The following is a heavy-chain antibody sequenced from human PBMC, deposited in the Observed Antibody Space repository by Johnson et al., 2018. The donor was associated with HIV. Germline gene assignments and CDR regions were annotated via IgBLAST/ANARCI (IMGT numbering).Heavy chain of an antibody. CDR1: GFTFSSSA. CDR3: AKDELSSGCHEELGDSVRGLLGLRGAM. V-gene: IGHV3-30*04. Sequence: QVQLVESGGGVVQPGRSLRLSCAASGFTFSSSAMHWVRQAPGKGLEWVAVISYDGNNKYYADSVKGRFTISRENSKNTLYLQMNSLRAEDTAVYYCAKDELSSGCHEELGDSVRGLLGLRGAMWG. J-gene: IGHJ1*01. CDR2: ISYDGNNK. D-gene: IGHD6-19*01.